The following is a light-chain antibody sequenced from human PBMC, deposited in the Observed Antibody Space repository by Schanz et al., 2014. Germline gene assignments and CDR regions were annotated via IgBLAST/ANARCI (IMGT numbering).Light chain of an antibody. J-gene: IGLJ3*02. V-gene: IGLV1-47*01. CDR3: QSYDSSLSAWV. Sequence: QSVLTQPPSASGTPGQRVTISCSGSSSNIGRNYVYGYQQLPGTAPKLLIYRNNQRPSGVPDRFSGSKSGTSASLAITGLQAEDEGDYYCQSYDSSLSAWVFGGGTKLTVL. CDR1: SSNIGRNY. CDR2: RNN.